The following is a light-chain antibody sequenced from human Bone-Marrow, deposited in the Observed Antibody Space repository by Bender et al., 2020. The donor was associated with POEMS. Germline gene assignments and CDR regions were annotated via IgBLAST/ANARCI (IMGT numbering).Light chain of an antibody. CDR3: CSYMGSYTYV. CDR1: SSDVGGYNY. V-gene: IGLV2-11*01. CDR2: DVS. J-gene: IGLJ1*01. Sequence: QSALTQPASVSGSPGQSITISCTGTSSDVGGYNYVSWYQQDPGKAPKVMIYDVSKRPSGVPDRFSASKSGNTASLTISGLQAEDEADYYCCSYMGSYTYVFGTGTKVTVL.